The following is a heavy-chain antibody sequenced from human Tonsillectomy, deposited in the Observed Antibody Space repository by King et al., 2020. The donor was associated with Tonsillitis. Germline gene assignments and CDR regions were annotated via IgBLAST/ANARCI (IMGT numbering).Heavy chain of an antibody. Sequence: VQLVQSGGGLVQRGGSLRLSCAASGLNFTNYAMGWVRQAPGKGLEWVSGISNSGSGTYYADSVRGRFTISRDNSKNTVSLQMNSLRAEDTAIYYCAKDRYSSSPDTFDYFDNWGQGTLVTVSS. CDR1: GLNFTNYA. J-gene: IGHJ4*02. V-gene: IGHV3-23*04. D-gene: IGHD6-19*01. CDR3: AKDRYSSSPDTFDYFDN. CDR2: ISNSGSGT.